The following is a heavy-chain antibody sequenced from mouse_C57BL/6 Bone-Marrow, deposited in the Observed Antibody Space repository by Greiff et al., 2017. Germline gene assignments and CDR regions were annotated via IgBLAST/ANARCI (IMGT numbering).Heavy chain of an antibody. Sequence: QVHVQQSGAELMKPGASVKLSCKATGYTFTGYWIEWVKQRPGHGLEWIGEILPGSGSTNYNEKFKGKATFTADTSSNTAYMQLSSLTTEDSAIYYCAGGNYVCNRDYLDYWGQGTTLTVSS. CDR1: GYTFTGYW. V-gene: IGHV1-9*01. J-gene: IGHJ2*01. CDR3: AGGNYVCNRDYLDY. CDR2: ILPGSGST. D-gene: IGHD1-1*01.